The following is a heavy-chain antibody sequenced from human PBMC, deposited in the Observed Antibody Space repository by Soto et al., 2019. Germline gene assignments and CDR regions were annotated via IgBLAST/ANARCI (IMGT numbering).Heavy chain of an antibody. CDR2: IYYSGST. D-gene: IGHD3-22*01. V-gene: IGHV4-39*01. J-gene: IGHJ5*02. CDR3: ARHGGGIAMIVAHNWFDP. Sequence: QLQLQESGPGLVKPSETLSLTCTVSGGSISSSSYYWGWIRQPPGKGLEWIGSIYYSGSTYYNPSLKSRVTISVDTSKNQFSLKLSSVTAADTAVYYCARHGGGIAMIVAHNWFDPWGQGTLVTVSS. CDR1: GGSISSSSYY.